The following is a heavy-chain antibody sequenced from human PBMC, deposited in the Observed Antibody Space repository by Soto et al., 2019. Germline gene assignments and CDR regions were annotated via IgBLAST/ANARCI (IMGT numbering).Heavy chain of an antibody. CDR3: AKCSVGTVRSSGWCNWFDP. CDR2: IRVGGGDT. CDR1: GFTFSSSA. J-gene: IGHJ5*02. D-gene: IGHD6-19*01. Sequence: EVRLLESGGGLAQPGGSLRLSCAASGFTFSSSAMNWVRQAPGKGLEWVSSIRVGGGDTFYADSVRGRFTVSRDISRNTLYGQMNSLRAEDTAIYYCAKCSVGTVRSSGWCNWFDPWGQGTLVTVSS. V-gene: IGHV3-23*01.